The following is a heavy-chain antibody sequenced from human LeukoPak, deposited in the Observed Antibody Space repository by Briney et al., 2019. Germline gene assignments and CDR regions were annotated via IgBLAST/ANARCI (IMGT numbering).Heavy chain of an antibody. CDR3: ASCGIAVAGILNWFDP. J-gene: IGHJ5*02. Sequence: ASVKVSCKASGGTFSSYAISWVRQAPGQGLEWMGGIIPIFGTANYAQKFQGRATITADESTSTAYMELSSLRSEDTAVYYCASCGIAVAGILNWFDPWGQGTLVTVSS. D-gene: IGHD6-19*01. CDR2: IIPIFGTA. V-gene: IGHV1-69*13. CDR1: GGTFSSYA.